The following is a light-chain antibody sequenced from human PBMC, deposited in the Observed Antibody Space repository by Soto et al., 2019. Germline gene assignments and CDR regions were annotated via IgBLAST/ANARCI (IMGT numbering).Light chain of an antibody. V-gene: IGLV2-14*01. Sequence: QSALTQPASVSGSPGQWITISCTGTGSDVGGYNYVSWYQQHPGKAPKLMIYDVSNRPSGVSNRFSGSKSGNTASLTISGLQAEDEADYYCSSYTSSSTLVVGGGIKLTVL. J-gene: IGLJ2*01. CDR2: DVS. CDR1: GSDVGGYNY. CDR3: SSYTSSSTLV.